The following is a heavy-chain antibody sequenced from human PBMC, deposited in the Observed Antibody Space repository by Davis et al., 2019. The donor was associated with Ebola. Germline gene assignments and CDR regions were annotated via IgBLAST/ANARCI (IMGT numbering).Heavy chain of an antibody. V-gene: IGHV4-61*01. J-gene: IGHJ6*02. CDR3: ARDVTSMYYYYMDV. CDR2: IYYSGST. Sequence: PGGSLRLSCTVSGGSVSSGSYYWSWIRQPPGKGLEWIGYIYYSGSTNYNPSLKSRVTISVDTSKNQFSLKLSSVTAADTAVYYCARDVTSMYYYYMDVWGQGTTVTVSS. CDR1: GGSVSSGSYY. D-gene: IGHD3-3*01.